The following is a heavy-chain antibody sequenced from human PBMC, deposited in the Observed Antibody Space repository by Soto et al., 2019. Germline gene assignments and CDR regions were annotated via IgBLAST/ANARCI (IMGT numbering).Heavy chain of an antibody. V-gene: IGHV3-23*01. D-gene: IGHD1-26*01. CDR3: AKDGRRVGPTFSWLVS. J-gene: IGHJ5*01. CDR1: GLSLSGYA. Sequence: EVQLMESGGGLVQPGESLRLSCVVSGLSLSGYALSWVRQAPGKGLACVSAVIGSGGTTYYADSVKGRFTISRDNSKNTLYLQMNGLRVEDPAKYFCAKDGRRVGPTFSWLVSWGQGTQVTVTS. CDR2: VIGSGGTT.